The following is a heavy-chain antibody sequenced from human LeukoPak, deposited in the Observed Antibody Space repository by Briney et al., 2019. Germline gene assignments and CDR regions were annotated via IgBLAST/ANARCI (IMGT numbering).Heavy chain of an antibody. CDR1: GFTFSSYS. J-gene: IGHJ4*02. V-gene: IGHV3-48*01. CDR2: ISSSSTI. Sequence: GSLRLSCAASGFTFSSYSMNWVRQAPGKGLEWVSYISSSSTIYYADSVKGRFTISRDNAKNSLYLQMNSLRAEDTAVYYCARSGRGPNYYDSSGSFDYWGQGTLVTVSS. D-gene: IGHD3-22*01. CDR3: ARSGRGPNYYDSSGSFDY.